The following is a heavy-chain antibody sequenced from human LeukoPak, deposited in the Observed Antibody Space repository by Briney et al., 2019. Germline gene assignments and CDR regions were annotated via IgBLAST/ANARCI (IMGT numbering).Heavy chain of an antibody. V-gene: IGHV3-7*01. CDR2: IKRDGSEK. D-gene: IGHD4-23*01. J-gene: IGHJ3*02. CDR1: GFTFSTYW. CDR3: ARDQTSRWMGAFDI. Sequence: GGSLRLSCAASGFTFSTYWMTWVRQAPGKGLEWVANIKRDGSEKYYVDSVKGRFTISRDNAKNSLYLQMNSPRVEDTAVYYCARDQTSRWMGAFDIWGQGTMVTVSS.